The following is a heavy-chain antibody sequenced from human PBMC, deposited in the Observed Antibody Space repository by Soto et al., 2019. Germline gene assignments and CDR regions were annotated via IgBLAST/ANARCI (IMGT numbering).Heavy chain of an antibody. J-gene: IGHJ3*01. CDR3: ARGGSVDAFDV. CDR1: GLSVSSKS. Sequence: EVQLVESGGGLVQPGGSLRLSCAASGLSVSSKSMSWVRQPPGKGLEWVSVIYSGGNTYYSDSVKGRFTISRDNAKNTLNLQMNSLRAEDTAVYYCARGGSVDAFDVWGRGRMVTVSS. CDR2: IYSGGNT. D-gene: IGHD6-19*01. V-gene: IGHV3-66*01.